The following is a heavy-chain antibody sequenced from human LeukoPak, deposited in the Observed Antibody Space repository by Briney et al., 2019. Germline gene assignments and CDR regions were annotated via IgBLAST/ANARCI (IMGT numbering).Heavy chain of an antibody. Sequence: ASVKVSCKASGYTFTGYYMHWVRQAPGQGLEWMGWINPNSGGTNYAQKFQGWVTMTRETSISTAYMELSRLRSDDTAVYYCARGITGDDAFDIWGQGTMVTVSS. CDR1: GYTFTGYY. V-gene: IGHV1-2*04. J-gene: IGHJ3*02. CDR2: INPNSGGT. CDR3: ARGITGDDAFDI. D-gene: IGHD7-27*01.